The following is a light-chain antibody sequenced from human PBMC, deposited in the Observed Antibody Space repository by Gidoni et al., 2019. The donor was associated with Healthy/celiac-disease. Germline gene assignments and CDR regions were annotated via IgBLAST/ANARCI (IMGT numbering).Light chain of an antibody. CDR1: QSVSSN. CDR2: GAS. V-gene: IGKV3-15*01. J-gene: IGKJ2*01. Sequence: EIVMTQSPATLSVSPGERATLSCRASQSVSSNLAWYQQKPGQAPRLLIYGASTRATGIPASFSGSGSGTEFTLTISSLQSEDCAVYYCQQYNNWLLYTFGQGTKLEIK. CDR3: QQYNNWLLYT.